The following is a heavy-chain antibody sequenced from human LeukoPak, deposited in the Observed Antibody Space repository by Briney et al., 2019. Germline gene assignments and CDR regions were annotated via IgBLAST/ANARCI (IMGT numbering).Heavy chain of an antibody. J-gene: IGHJ4*02. CDR3: AKYGSGTYYNGLH. CDR2: ISGSGGST. Sequence: GGSLRLSCAASGFTFSSYAMSWVRQAPGKGLEWVSAISGSGGSTYYADSVKGRFTISRDISKSTLYLQMNSLRDEDTALYYCAKYGSGTYYNGLHWGQGTLVTVSS. CDR1: GFTFSSYA. D-gene: IGHD3-10*01. V-gene: IGHV3-23*01.